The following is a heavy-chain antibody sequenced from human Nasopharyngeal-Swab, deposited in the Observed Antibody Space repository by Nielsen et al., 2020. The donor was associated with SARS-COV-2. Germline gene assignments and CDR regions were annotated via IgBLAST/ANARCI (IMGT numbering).Heavy chain of an antibody. CDR3: VRGSYGHYDS. V-gene: IGHV3-21*06. Sequence: GSLRLSCAASGFTFSSYTMNWVRQAPGKGLEWVSSISPTSDYIYYAASVKGRFTISRDNAKNSLFLQLNSLRAEETAIYYCVRGSYGHYDSWGQGALITVSS. J-gene: IGHJ5*01. CDR2: ISPTSDYI. D-gene: IGHD4-17*01. CDR1: GFTFSSYT.